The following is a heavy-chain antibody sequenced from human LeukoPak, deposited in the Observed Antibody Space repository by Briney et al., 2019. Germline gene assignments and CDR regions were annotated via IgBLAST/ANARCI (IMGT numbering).Heavy chain of an antibody. V-gene: IGHV4-34*01. Sequence: SETLSLTCAVYGGSFSGYYWSWIRQPAGKGLEWIGEIHHSGSTNYNPSLKSRVTISVDTSKNQFSLKLSSVTAADTAVYYCARPSIRGVINYWGQGTLVTVSS. CDR1: GGSFSGYY. CDR2: IHHSGST. J-gene: IGHJ4*02. CDR3: ARPSIRGVINY. D-gene: IGHD3-10*01.